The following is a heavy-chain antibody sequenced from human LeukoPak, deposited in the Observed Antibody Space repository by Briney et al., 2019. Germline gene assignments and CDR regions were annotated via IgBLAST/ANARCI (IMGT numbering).Heavy chain of an antibody. CDR1: GDSVSSNSAA. CDR2: TYHRSKWYN. V-gene: IGHV6-1*01. CDR3: ARGRYGWLPFDY. D-gene: IGHD3-16*01. J-gene: IGHJ4*02. Sequence: SQTLSLTCAFSGDSVSSNSAAWNWIRQSPSRGLEWLGRTYHRSKWYNDYAVSVKSRITINADTSRNQFSLKLSSVTAADTAVYHCARGRYGWLPFDYWGQGTLVTVSS.